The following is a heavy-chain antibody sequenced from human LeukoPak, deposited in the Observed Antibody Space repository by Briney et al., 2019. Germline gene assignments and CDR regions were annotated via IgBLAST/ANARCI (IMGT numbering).Heavy chain of an antibody. V-gene: IGHV3-48*01. CDR3: ATFKYPAAFDI. CDR1: GFTFSSYS. J-gene: IGHJ3*02. CDR2: ISSSSSTI. Sequence: GGSLRLSCAASGFTFSSYSMNWVRQAPGKGLEWVSYISSSSSTIYYADSVRGRFTISRDNAKNSLYLEMNSLRAEDTAVYYCATFKYPAAFDIWGQGTMVTVS. D-gene: IGHD2-2*01.